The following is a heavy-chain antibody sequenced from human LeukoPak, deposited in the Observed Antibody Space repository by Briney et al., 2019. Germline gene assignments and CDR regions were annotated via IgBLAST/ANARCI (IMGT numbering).Heavy chain of an antibody. CDR1: GGSISSYY. J-gene: IGHJ6*03. D-gene: IGHD3-22*01. CDR2: IYYSGST. V-gene: IGHV4-59*01. CDR3: ARGHYYDSSGYYQPGGYYYYYMDV. Sequence: SETLSLTCTVSGGSISSYYWSWIRQPPGKGLEWIGYIYYSGSTNYNPSLKSRVTISVDTSKNQFSLKLSYVTAADTAVYYCARGHYYDSSGYYQPGGYYYYYMDVWGKGTTVTISS.